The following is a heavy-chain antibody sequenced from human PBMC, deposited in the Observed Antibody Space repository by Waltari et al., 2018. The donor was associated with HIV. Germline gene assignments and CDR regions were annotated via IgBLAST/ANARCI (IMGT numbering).Heavy chain of an antibody. CDR1: SYA. D-gene: IGHD3-9*01. V-gene: IGHV3-30-3*01. CDR3: ARGPRPAYYDILTGYYWAFDI. CDR2: ISYDGSNK. J-gene: IGHJ3*02. Sequence: SYAMHWVRQAPGKGLEWVAVISYDGSNKYYADSVKGRFTISRDNSKNTLYLQMNSLRAEDTAVYYCARGPRPAYYDILTGYYWAFDIWGQGTMVTVSS.